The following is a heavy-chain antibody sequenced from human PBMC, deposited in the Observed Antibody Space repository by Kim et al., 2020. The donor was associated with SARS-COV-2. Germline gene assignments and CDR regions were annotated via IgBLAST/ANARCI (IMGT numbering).Heavy chain of an antibody. J-gene: IGHJ4*02. CDR2: TRDKANGYTT. D-gene: IGHD3-3*01. CDR3: ARLVRDFVTGDY. CDR1: GFTFSDHY. Sequence: GGSLRLSCAASGFTFSDHYMDWVRQAPGKGLEWVGRTRDKANGYTTEYAASVKGRFTIFIDASKDSLYLQMDSLKTEDTAVYYCARLVRDFVTGDYWGQGILVTVSS. V-gene: IGHV3-72*01.